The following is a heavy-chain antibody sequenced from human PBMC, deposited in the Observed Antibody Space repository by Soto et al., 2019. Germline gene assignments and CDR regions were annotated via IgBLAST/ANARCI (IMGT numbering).Heavy chain of an antibody. CDR1: GYDFSAYW. CDR2: IYPGDYDV. V-gene: IGHV5-51*03. J-gene: IGHJ4*02. CDR3: AITDYGSGTFDS. D-gene: IGHD3-10*01. Sequence: DVQLVQSGAEVKKPGESLRISCKGSGYDFSAYWINWVRQMPGKGLEWMGTIYPGDYDVRYSPSFQGQVTISVDKSISIAYLQWSSLKAADTAIYYCAITDYGSGTFDSWGQGTLVTVSS.